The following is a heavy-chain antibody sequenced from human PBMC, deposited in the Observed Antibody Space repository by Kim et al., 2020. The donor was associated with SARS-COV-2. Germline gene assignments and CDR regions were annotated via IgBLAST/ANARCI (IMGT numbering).Heavy chain of an antibody. V-gene: IGHV3-30*04. Sequence: GGSLRLSCAASGFTFSSYAMHWVRQAQGKGLEWVAVISYDGSNKYYADSVKGRFTISRDNSKNTLYLQMNSLRAEDTAVYYCARDYRHYYDSSGYYLGYWGQGTLVTVSS. CDR1: GFTFSSYA. CDR2: ISYDGSNK. D-gene: IGHD3-22*01. CDR3: ARDYRHYYDSSGYYLGY. J-gene: IGHJ4*02.